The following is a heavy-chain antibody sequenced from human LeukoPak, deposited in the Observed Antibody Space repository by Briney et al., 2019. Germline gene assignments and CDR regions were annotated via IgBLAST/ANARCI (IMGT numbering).Heavy chain of an antibody. J-gene: IGHJ4*02. V-gene: IGHV3-33*01. CDR1: GFTFSSYG. Sequence: GGSLRLSCAASGFTFSSYGMPWVRQAPGKGLEWVAVIWYDGSNKYYADSVKGRFTISRDNSKNTLYLQMNSLRAEDTAVYYCARDLYASFPGGDYWGQGTLVTVSS. CDR3: ARDLYASFPGGDY. D-gene: IGHD2-8*01. CDR2: IWYDGSNK.